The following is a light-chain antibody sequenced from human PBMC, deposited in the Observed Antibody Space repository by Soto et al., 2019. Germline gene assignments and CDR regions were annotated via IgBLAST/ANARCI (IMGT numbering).Light chain of an antibody. Sequence: DIQMTQSPSSLSASVGDRVTITCRASQSISSYLNWYQQKPGKAPKLLIYAASSLQSGVPSRFSGSGSGTDYTPTISSMQHEDFATNYCQQSYSTPYTFGQGTKLEIK. CDR3: QQSYSTPYT. CDR1: QSISSY. V-gene: IGKV1-39*01. J-gene: IGKJ2*01. CDR2: AAS.